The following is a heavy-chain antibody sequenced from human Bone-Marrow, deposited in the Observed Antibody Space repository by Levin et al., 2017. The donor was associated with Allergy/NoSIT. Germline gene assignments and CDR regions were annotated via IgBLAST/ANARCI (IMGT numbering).Heavy chain of an antibody. D-gene: IGHD4-17*01. CDR3: ARWGPVNGLGRIFDP. V-gene: IGHV4-59*01. CDR1: GGSISSYY. Sequence: SETLSLTCTVSGGSISSYYWSWIRQPPGKGLEWIGYIYYSGSTNYNPSLKSRVTISVDTSKNQFSLKLSSVTAADTAVYYCARWGPVNGLGRIFDPWGQGTLVTVSS. CDR2: IYYSGST. J-gene: IGHJ5*02.